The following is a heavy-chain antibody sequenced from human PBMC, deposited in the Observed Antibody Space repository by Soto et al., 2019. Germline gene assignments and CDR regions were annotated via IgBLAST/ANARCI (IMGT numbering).Heavy chain of an antibody. V-gene: IGHV4-59*01. CDR3: ARAPRYYDILTGYYTPYYMDV. CDR2: IYYSGST. J-gene: IGHJ6*03. Sequence: SETLSLTCTVSGGSISSYYWSWIRQPPGKGLEWIGYIYYSGSTNYNPSLKSRVTISVDTSKNQFSLKLSSVTAADTAVYYCARAPRYYDILTGYYTPYYMDVWGKGTTVTVSS. CDR1: GGSISSYY. D-gene: IGHD3-9*01.